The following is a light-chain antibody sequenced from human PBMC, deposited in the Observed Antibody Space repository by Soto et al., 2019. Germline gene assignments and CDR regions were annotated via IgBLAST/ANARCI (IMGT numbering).Light chain of an antibody. CDR3: QQRYVWLT. CDR1: QSISTY. CDR2: DAS. V-gene: IGKV3-11*01. J-gene: IGKJ4*01. Sequence: IVLTQSPATLSLSPGEGATLSCRAGQSISTYLAWYQQKSGQAPRLLIYDASNRATGTPARFSGSGSGTDFTLTISSLEPEDSAVYYCQQRYVWLTFGGGTKVDIK.